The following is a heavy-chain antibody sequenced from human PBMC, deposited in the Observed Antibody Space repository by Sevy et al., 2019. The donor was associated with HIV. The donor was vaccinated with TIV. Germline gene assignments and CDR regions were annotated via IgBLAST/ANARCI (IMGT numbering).Heavy chain of an antibody. CDR3: ATTTDYYDSSGYPFDH. CDR2: FDPEDGET. D-gene: IGHD3-22*01. CDR1: GYTLTALS. J-gene: IGHJ4*02. V-gene: IGHV1-24*01. Sequence: ASVKVSCKVSGYTLTALSMHWVRQAPGKGLEWMGTFDPEDGETRFAQKFQGRVTMTEDTSTDTAYMELSSLRSEDTAVYFCATTTDYYDSSGYPFDHWGQGALVTVSS.